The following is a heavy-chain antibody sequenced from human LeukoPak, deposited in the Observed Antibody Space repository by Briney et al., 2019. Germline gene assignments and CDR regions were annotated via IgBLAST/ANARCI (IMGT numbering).Heavy chain of an antibody. CDR2: ISYIGST. D-gene: IGHD4-17*01. J-gene: IGHJ3*02. Sequence: SETLSLTCTVSGGSISSHYWTWIRQPPGKGLEWIGYISYIGSTNYNPSLKSRVTIPVDTSKNQFSLKLSSVTAADAAVYFCARDPTTVTKGLDIWGQGTMVTVSS. CDR1: GGSISSHY. CDR3: ARDPTTVTKGLDI. V-gene: IGHV4-59*11.